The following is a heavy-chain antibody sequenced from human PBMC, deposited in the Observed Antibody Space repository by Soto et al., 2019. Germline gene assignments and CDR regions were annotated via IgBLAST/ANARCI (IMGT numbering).Heavy chain of an antibody. CDR1: GFTFSSYA. CDR2: ISYDGSNK. J-gene: IGHJ6*02. D-gene: IGHD3-10*01. Sequence: GGSLRLSCAASGFTFSSYAMHWVRQAPGKGLEWVAVISYDGSNKYYADSVKGRFTISRANSTNTLYLQMNSLRAEDTAVYYGGRDRNYGSGSSYGMDVWGQGTTVTVSS. V-gene: IGHV3-30-3*01. CDR3: GRDRNYGSGSSYGMDV.